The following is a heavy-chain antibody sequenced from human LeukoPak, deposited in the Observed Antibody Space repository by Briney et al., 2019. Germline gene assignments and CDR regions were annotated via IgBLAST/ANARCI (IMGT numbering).Heavy chain of an antibody. V-gene: IGHV4-34*01. Sequence: SETLSLTCAVYGRSFSGYYWSWIRQPPGKGLECIGEINHSGSTNYNPSLKSRVTISVDTSKNQFSLKLSSVTAADTAVYYCARLGERNLFQHWGQGTLVTVSS. D-gene: IGHD1-14*01. CDR1: GRSFSGYY. CDR3: ARLGERNLFQH. J-gene: IGHJ1*01. CDR2: INHSGST.